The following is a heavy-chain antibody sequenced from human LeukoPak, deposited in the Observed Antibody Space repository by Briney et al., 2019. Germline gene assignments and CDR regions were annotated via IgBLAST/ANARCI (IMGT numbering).Heavy chain of an antibody. CDR1: GFTFSSYS. J-gene: IGHJ4*02. Sequence: GGSLRLSCAASGFTFSSYSMNWVRQAPGKGLEWVSYTSSSSSTIYYADSVKGRVTISRDNAKNSLYLQMNSLRAEDPAVYYCPSILTGPTGRSNRNSDYWGQGTLVTVSS. CDR3: PSILTGPTGRSNRNSDY. D-gene: IGHD1-7*01. CDR2: TSSSSSTI. V-gene: IGHV3-48*04.